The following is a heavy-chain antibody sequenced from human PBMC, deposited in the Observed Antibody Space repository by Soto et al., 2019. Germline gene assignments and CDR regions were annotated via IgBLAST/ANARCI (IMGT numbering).Heavy chain of an antibody. CDR2: ISGSGGST. V-gene: IGHV3-23*01. CDR1: GFTFSSYA. Sequence: EVQLLESGGGLVQPGGSLRLSCAASGFTFSSYAMSWVRQAPGKGLEWVSAISGSGGSTYYADSVKGRFTISRDNSKNTLYLQMNRLRAEDTAVYYCAKYEKSKEREYDYIWGSYRYGGECRAFDIWGQGTMVTVSS. CDR3: AKYEKSKEREYDYIWGSYRYGGECRAFDI. J-gene: IGHJ3*02. D-gene: IGHD3-16*02.